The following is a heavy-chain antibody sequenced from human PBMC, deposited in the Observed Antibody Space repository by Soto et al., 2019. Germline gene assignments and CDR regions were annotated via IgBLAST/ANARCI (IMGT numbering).Heavy chain of an antibody. CDR3: ARDLFGVVRPNYYYYYMDV. D-gene: IGHD3-3*01. J-gene: IGHJ6*03. V-gene: IGHV4-31*03. CDR1: GGSISSGGYY. CDR2: IYYSGST. Sequence: SETLSLTCTVSGGSISSGGYYWSWIRQHPGKGLEWIGYIYYSGSTYYNPSLKSRVTISVDTSKNQFSLKLSSVTAADTAVYYCARDLFGVVRPNYYYYYMDVWGKGTTVTVSS.